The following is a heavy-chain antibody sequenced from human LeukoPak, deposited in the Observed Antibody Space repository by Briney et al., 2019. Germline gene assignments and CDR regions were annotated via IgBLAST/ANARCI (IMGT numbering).Heavy chain of an antibody. V-gene: IGHV3-7*01. J-gene: IGHJ3*02. CDR2: IKQDGSEK. CDR1: GFTFSSYW. Sequence: GGSLRLSCAASGFTFSSYWMSWVRQAPGKGLEWVANIKQDGSEKYYVDSVKGQFTISRDNAKNSLYLQMNSLRAEDTAVYYCARAPYYYGSGSDAFDIWGQGTMVTVSS. CDR3: ARAPYYYGSGSDAFDI. D-gene: IGHD3-10*01.